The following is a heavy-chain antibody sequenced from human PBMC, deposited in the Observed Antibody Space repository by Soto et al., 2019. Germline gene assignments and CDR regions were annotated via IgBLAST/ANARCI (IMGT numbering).Heavy chain of an antibody. CDR1: GGSISSSSYY. Sequence: QLQLQESGPGLVKPSETLSLTCTVSGGSISSSSYYWGWIRQPPGKGLEWIGSIYYSGSTNYNPSLKSRVTISVDTAKSQFSLKLSSVTAADTAVYYCAGSIVGATTFGYYYYGMDVWGQGTTVTVSS. J-gene: IGHJ6*02. D-gene: IGHD1-26*01. CDR2: IYYSGST. CDR3: AGSIVGATTFGYYYYGMDV. V-gene: IGHV4-39*07.